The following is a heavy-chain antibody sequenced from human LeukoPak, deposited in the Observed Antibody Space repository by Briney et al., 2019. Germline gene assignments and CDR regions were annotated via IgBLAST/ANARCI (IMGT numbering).Heavy chain of an antibody. CDR1: GFTFSSYA. D-gene: IGHD6-13*01. CDR3: AKVRYSSSWDYYYGMDV. J-gene: IGHJ6*02. Sequence: GGSLRLSCAASGFTFSSYAMSWVRQAPGKGLEWVSAISGSGGSTYYADSVKGRFTISRDNSKNTLYLQMNSLRAEDTAVYYCAKVRYSSSWDYYYGMDVWSQGTTVTVSS. V-gene: IGHV3-23*01. CDR2: ISGSGGST.